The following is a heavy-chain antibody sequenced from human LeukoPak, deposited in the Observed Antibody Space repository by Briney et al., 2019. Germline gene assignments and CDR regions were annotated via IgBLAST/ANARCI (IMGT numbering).Heavy chain of an antibody. J-gene: IGHJ3*02. V-gene: IGHV4-4*07. CDR3: ARVLSSGYLERDAFDI. CDR1: GGSISSYY. D-gene: IGHD3-22*01. Sequence: SETLSLTCTVSGGSISSYYCSWIRQPAGKGLEWIGRIYTSGSTNYNPSLKSRVTMSVDTSKNQFSLKLSSVTAADTAVYYCARVLSSGYLERDAFDIWGQGTMFTVSS. CDR2: IYTSGST.